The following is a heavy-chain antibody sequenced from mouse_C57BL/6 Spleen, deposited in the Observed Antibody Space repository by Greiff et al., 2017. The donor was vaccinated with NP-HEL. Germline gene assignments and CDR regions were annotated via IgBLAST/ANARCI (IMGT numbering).Heavy chain of an antibody. D-gene: IGHD1-1*01. CDR1: GYTFTDYY. CDR3: ARTRYYGGSSYFDY. Sequence: EVQLQQPGPELVKPGASVKLSCKASGYTFTDYYMNWVKQSPGQSLEWIGDIYPNNGGTSYNQKFKGKATLTVDKSSSTAYMELRSLTSEDSEVYYSARTRYYGGSSYFDYWGQGTTLTVSS. CDR2: IYPNNGGT. J-gene: IGHJ2*01. V-gene: IGHV1-26*01.